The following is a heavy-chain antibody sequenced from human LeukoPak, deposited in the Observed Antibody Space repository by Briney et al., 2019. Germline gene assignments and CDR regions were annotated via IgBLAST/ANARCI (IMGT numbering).Heavy chain of an antibody. J-gene: IGHJ3*02. CDR1: GFTFDDYA. V-gene: IGHV3-9*01. Sequence: PGGSLRLSCAASGFTFDDYAMHWVRQAPGKGLEWVSGISWNSGSIGYADSVKGRFTISRDNAKNSLYLQMNSLRAEDTALYYCAKDYDYGDYGVSSAFDIWGQGTMVTVSS. D-gene: IGHD4-17*01. CDR2: ISWNSGSI. CDR3: AKDYDYGDYGVSSAFDI.